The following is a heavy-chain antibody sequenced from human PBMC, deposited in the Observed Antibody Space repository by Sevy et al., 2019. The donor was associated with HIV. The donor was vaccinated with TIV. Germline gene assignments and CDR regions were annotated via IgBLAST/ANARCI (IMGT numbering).Heavy chain of an antibody. CDR2: IIPIFGTA. J-gene: IGHJ6*02. CDR3: ARASCSSTSCYTYYYYGMDV. V-gene: IGHV1-69*13. D-gene: IGHD2-2*02. CDR1: GGTFSSYA. Sequence: ASVKVSCKASGGTFSSYAISWVRQAPGQGLEWMGGIIPIFGTANYAQKFQGRVTITADESTGTAYMELSSLRSEDTAVYYCARASCSSTSCYTYYYYGMDVWGQGTTVTVSS.